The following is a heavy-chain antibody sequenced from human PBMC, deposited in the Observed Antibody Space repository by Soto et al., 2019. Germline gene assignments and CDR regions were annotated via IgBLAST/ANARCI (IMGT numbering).Heavy chain of an antibody. D-gene: IGHD1-1*01. V-gene: IGHV3-15*01. J-gene: IGHJ6*04. CDR1: GFTFTNAW. CDR2: FRSETEAGTG. Sequence: EVQLVESGGGLVKPGESLRLSCVASGFTFTNAWMTWIRQAPGKGLEWLGRFRSETEAGTGDYAASVAGRFTISGDASTDTRYLQMNSLKTEDTAVYYCNMWVNKNGASLDVWGKGTTVTVSS. CDR3: NMWVNKNGASLDV.